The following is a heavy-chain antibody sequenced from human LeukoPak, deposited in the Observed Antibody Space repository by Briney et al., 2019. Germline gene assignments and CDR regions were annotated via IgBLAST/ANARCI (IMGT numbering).Heavy chain of an antibody. D-gene: IGHD6-19*01. Sequence: PSETLSLTCTVSGGSISSSSYYWGWIRHPPGKGLEWIGSIHYSGSTYYNPSLKSRVTISVDTSKNQFSLKLSSVTAADTAVYYCARLRSGWDYWGRGTLVTVSS. CDR1: GGSISSSSYY. V-gene: IGHV4-39*01. CDR2: IHYSGST. J-gene: IGHJ4*02. CDR3: ARLRSGWDY.